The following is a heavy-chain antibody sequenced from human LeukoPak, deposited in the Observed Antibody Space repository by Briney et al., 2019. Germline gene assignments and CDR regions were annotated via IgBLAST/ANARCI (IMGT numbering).Heavy chain of an antibody. V-gene: IGHV3-7*01. CDR2: IKQDGSEK. CDR3: ARGGRQWLTPYYYYYGMDV. D-gene: IGHD6-19*01. Sequence: GGSLRLSCAASGFTFSSYWISWVRQAPGKGLEWVANIKQDGSEKYYVDSVKGRFTISRDNAKNSLYLQMSSLRAEDTAVYYCARGGRQWLTPYYYYYGMDVWGQGTTVTVSS. J-gene: IGHJ6*02. CDR1: GFTFSSYW.